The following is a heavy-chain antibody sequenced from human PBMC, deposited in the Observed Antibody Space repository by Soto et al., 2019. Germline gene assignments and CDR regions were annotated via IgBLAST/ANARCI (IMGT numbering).Heavy chain of an antibody. CDR2: ILYDGKNY. Sequence: GGSLRLSCAASGFTFSSYGMHWVRQAPGKGLEWVAFILYDGKNYYYGDSVKGRFTISRDNSKNTLYLQMNSLRPDDTALYYCAKDVSSGGRYSDSWGQGILVTVSS. CDR1: GFTFSSYG. CDR3: AKDVSSGGRYSDS. D-gene: IGHD3-10*01. J-gene: IGHJ4*02. V-gene: IGHV3-30*18.